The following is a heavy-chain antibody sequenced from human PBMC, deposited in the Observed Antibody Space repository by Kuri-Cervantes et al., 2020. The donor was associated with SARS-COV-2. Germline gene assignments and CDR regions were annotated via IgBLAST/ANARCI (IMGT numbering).Heavy chain of an antibody. CDR3: AREGGDDAFDI. Sequence: ASVKVSCKASGYTFTSYYMHWVRQAPGQGLEWMGIINPSGGNTSYAQKFQGRVTMTRDKSMSTVYMELSSLRSEDTAVYYCAREGGDDAFDIWGQGTMVTVSS. D-gene: IGHD3-16*01. V-gene: IGHV1-46*03. CDR2: INPSGGNT. CDR1: GYTFTSYY. J-gene: IGHJ3*02.